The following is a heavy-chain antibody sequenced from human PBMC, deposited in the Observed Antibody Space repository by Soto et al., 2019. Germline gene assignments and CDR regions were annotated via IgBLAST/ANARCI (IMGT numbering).Heavy chain of an antibody. CDR1: GFTFSSYS. D-gene: IGHD2-2*01. V-gene: IGHV3-48*01. CDR2: ISSSSSTI. CDR3: AGGRRIRLPAAMVYYYYYMDV. Sequence: EVQLVESGGGLVQPGGSLRLSCAASGFTFSSYSMNWVRQAPGKGLEWVSYISSSSSTIYYADSVKGRFTISRDNAKTSLYLQMNSLRAEDTAVYYCAGGRRIRLPAAMVYYYYYMDVWGKGTTVTVSS. J-gene: IGHJ6*03.